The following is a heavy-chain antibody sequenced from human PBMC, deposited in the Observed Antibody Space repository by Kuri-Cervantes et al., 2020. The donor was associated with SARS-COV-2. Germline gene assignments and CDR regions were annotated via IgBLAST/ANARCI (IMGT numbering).Heavy chain of an antibody. V-gene: IGHV4-34*01. Sequence: GSLRLSCAVYGGSFSGYYWSWIRQPPGKGLEWIGEINHSGSTNYNPSLKSRVTISVDTSKNQFSLKLSSVTAADTAVYYCARANHIAVTDYWGQGTPVTVSS. CDR2: INHSGST. CDR3: ARANHIAVTDY. CDR1: GGSFSGYY. J-gene: IGHJ4*02. D-gene: IGHD6-19*01.